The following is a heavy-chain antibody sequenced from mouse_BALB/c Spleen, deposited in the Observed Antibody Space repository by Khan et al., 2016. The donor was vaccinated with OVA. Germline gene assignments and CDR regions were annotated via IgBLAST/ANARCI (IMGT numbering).Heavy chain of an antibody. CDR2: ISYSGNT. J-gene: IGHJ2*02. D-gene: IGHD1-1*01. CDR3: ARVYGGDFDY. V-gene: IGHV3-2*02. Sequence: EVPLQESGPGLVKPSQSLSLTCTVTGYSITSDYAWNWIRQFPGNKLEWMGFISYSGNTKYNPSLKSRFSITRDTSKNPFFLQLNSVTTEDTATYYCARVYGGDFDYGGQGTSLTVAS. CDR1: GYSITSDYA.